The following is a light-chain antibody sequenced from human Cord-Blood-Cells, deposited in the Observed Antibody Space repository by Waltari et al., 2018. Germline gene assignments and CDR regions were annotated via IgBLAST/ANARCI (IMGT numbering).Light chain of an antibody. CDR1: ALPKQY. J-gene: IGLJ3*02. Sequence: SYELTQPPSVSVSPGQTARITCSGDALPKQYAYWYQQKPGQAPVLVIYKDSGRPSGIPERFSGSSSGTTVTLTISGVQAEDEADYYCQSADSSCTYWVFGGGTKLTVL. CDR3: QSADSSCTYWV. V-gene: IGLV3-25*03. CDR2: KDS.